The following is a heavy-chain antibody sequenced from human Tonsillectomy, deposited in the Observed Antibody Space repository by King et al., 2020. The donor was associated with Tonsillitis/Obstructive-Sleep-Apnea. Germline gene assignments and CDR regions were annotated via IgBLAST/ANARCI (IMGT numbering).Heavy chain of an antibody. D-gene: IGHD1-26*01. V-gene: IGHV3-43*01. CDR3: AKDVGRAPDDFYMDV. CDR1: GLPFAASP. CDR2: LRWDGAST. Sequence: VPLVASGGVLVPPGGSLSLSCVASGLPFAASPLHWVRPVPGKGLEWVSLLRWDGASTFSAAFVPGRFTLSRDNSNPSLYLQMHSLRTEDSALYYCAKDVGRAPDDFYMDVWGKGTTVTGS. J-gene: IGHJ6*03.